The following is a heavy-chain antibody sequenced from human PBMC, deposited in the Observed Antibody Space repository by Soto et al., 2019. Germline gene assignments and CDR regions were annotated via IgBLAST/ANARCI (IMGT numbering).Heavy chain of an antibody. Sequence: GGSLRLSCAASGFTFSSYGMHWVRQAPGKGLEWVAVIWYDGSNKYYADSVKGRFTISRDNSKNTLYLQMNSLRAEDTAVYYCARDSAVVVVPAATDKPVIESDYWGQGTLVTVSS. V-gene: IGHV3-33*01. J-gene: IGHJ4*02. CDR2: IWYDGSNK. CDR1: GFTFSSYG. CDR3: ARDSAVVVVPAATDKPVIESDY. D-gene: IGHD2-2*01.